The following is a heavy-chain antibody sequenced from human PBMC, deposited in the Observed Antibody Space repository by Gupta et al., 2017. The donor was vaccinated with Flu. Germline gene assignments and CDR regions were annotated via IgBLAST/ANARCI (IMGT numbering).Heavy chain of an antibody. CDR1: GGSIYSSDYY. CDR2: IYYSGNT. CDR3: VRYCSSSSCFGGFDY. Sequence: ETLSLTCTVSGGSIYSSDYYWGWIRQPPGKGLEWIGSIYYSGNTYYNPSLKTRVTIAVDTSKNQFSLKLTSVTAADTALYHCVRYCSSSSCFGGFDYWGQGTLVTVSS. D-gene: IGHD2-2*01. V-gene: IGHV4-39*01. J-gene: IGHJ4*02.